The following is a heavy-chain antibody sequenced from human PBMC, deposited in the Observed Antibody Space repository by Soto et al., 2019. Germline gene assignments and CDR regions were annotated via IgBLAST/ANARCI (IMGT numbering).Heavy chain of an antibody. J-gene: IGHJ6*03. CDR1: GFTFSSYA. Sequence: PVGSLRLSCAASGFTFSSYAMSWVRQAPGKGLEWVSAISGSGGSTYYADSVKGRFTISRDNSKNTLYLQMNSLRAEDTAVYYCAKDRLRFLEWLKAPNYYMDVWGKGTTVPVS. V-gene: IGHV3-23*01. CDR2: ISGSGGST. D-gene: IGHD3-3*01. CDR3: AKDRLRFLEWLKAPNYYMDV.